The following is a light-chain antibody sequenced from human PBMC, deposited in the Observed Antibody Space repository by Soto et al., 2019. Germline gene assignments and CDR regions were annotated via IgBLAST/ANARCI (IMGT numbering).Light chain of an antibody. J-gene: IGKJ1*01. Sequence: EIVMTQSPVTLSVSPGERATLSCRASQTITGKLAWYQQKPGQPPRLLIYGASTRATGLPDRFVGSGSGTDFTLTVTRLEAEDSAVYFCHQSDDSPWTFGQGTKVEV. V-gene: IGKV3-15*01. CDR3: HQSDDSPWT. CDR2: GAS. CDR1: QTITGK.